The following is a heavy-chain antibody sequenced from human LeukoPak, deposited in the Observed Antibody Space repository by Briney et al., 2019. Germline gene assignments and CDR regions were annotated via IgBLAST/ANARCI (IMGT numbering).Heavy chain of an antibody. CDR2: IYFSGNT. J-gene: IGHJ4*02. CDR3: ARAPHFFDISGSRYYFDY. D-gene: IGHD3-22*01. Sequence: PSETLSLTCTVSGGSIRDTTYYWGWIRQPPGKGLEWIGSIYFSGNTYYNPSLMSRVTKSVDTSKNQFSLNLSSVTAADTALYYCARAPHFFDISGSRYYFDYWGQGTLVTVSS. V-gene: IGHV4-39*07. CDR1: GGSIRDTTYY.